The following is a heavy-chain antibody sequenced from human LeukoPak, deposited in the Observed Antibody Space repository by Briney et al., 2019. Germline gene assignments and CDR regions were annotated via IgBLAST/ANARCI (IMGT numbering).Heavy chain of an antibody. J-gene: IGHJ4*02. D-gene: IGHD6-13*01. Sequence: GGSLRLSCAASGFTFSSYWMSWVRQAPGKGLEWVANIKQDGSEKYYVDSVKGRFTISRDNAKKSLYLQMTSLRAEDTAVYYCCCSRSLDYWGQGTLVTVSS. CDR1: GFTFSSYW. CDR2: IKQDGSEK. V-gene: IGHV3-7*01. CDR3: CCSRSLDY.